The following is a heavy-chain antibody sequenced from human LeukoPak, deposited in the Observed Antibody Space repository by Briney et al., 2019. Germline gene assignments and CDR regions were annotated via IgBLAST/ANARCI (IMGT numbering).Heavy chain of an antibody. CDR1: GVSISSYY. CDR3: ARVSALYYYYMDV. D-gene: IGHD3-10*01. J-gene: IGHJ6*03. CDR2: IYYSGST. V-gene: IGHV4-59*01. Sequence: PSETLSLTCTVSGVSISSYYWSWIRQPPGKGLEWIGYIYYSGSTNYNPSLKSRVTISVDTSKNQFSLKLSSVTAADTAVYYCARVSALYYYYMDVWGKGTTVTVSS.